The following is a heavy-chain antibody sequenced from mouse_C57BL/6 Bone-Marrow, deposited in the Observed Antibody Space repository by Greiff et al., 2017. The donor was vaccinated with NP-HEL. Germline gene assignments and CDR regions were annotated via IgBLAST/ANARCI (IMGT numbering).Heavy chain of an antibody. CDR1: GYAFSSSW. CDR3: ARDYDYSWFAY. D-gene: IGHD2-4*01. V-gene: IGHV1-82*01. Sequence: VMLVESGPELVKPGASVKISCKASGYAFSSSWMNWVKQRPGKGLEWIGRIYPGDGDTNYNGKFKGKATLTADKSSSTAYMQLSSLTSEDSAVYFCARDYDYSWFAYWGQGTLVTVSA. J-gene: IGHJ3*01. CDR2: IYPGDGDT.